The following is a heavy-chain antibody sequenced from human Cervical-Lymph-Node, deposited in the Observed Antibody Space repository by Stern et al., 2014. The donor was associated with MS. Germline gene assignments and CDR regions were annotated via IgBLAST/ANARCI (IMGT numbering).Heavy chain of an antibody. CDR3: AXXPXTXXHPSFGY. J-gene: IGHJ4*02. Sequence: VESGGGVVQPGRSLRLSCAASGFTFSGYGMHWVRPAPGQGLEWVAIISNDGSNKYYADSVKGRFTISRDNSMNTLYLQMNSLRAEDTAVYYXAXXPXTXXHPSFGYWGQXTLVTVSS. V-gene: IGHV3-30*18. CDR1: GFTFSGYG. CDR2: ISNDGSNK.